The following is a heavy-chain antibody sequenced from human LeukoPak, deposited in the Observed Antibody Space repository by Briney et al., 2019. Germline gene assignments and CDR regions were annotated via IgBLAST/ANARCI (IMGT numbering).Heavy chain of an antibody. CDR1: GFTFSSYA. CDR3: AREGYDTGFDI. Sequence: GGSLRLSCAASGFTFSSYAMHWVRQAPGKGLEYVSAISSNGGSTYYANSVKGRLTISRDNSKNTLYLQMGSLRAEDMAVYYCAREGYDTGFDIWGQGTMVTVSS. J-gene: IGHJ3*02. CDR2: ISSNGGST. D-gene: IGHD3-22*01. V-gene: IGHV3-64*01.